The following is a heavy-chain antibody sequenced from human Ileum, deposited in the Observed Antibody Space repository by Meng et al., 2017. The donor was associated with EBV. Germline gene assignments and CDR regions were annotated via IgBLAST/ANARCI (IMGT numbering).Heavy chain of an antibody. Sequence: QVQLVQSGSELKKPGASVKVSCTASGYTFTRNAINWVRQAPGQGLEWMGCISTNTGNPTYAQGFAGRFVFSLDTSVSTAYLQISGLKAEDTAIYYCARDSGYTRSWSGDYWGQGTLVTVSS. V-gene: IGHV7-4-1*02. J-gene: IGHJ4*02. CDR2: ISTNTGNP. CDR3: ARDSGYTRSWSGDY. D-gene: IGHD6-13*01. CDR1: GYTFTRNA.